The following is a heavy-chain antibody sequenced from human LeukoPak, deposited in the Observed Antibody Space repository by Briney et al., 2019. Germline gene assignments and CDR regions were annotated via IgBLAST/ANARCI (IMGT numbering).Heavy chain of an antibody. CDR3: ASFMTTVSINDY. D-gene: IGHD4-17*01. CDR1: GFTFNTYS. CDR2: ITSSSNYM. V-gene: IGHV3-21*01. J-gene: IGHJ4*02. Sequence: GGSLRHSCAASGFTFNTYSMNWVRQAPGKGLEWVSSITSSSNYMYYADSVRGRFTISRDNAKNSLYLQMNSLRAEDTAVYYCASFMTTVSINDYWGQGTLVTVSS.